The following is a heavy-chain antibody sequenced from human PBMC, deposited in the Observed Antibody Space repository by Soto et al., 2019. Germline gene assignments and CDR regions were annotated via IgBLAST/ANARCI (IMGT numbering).Heavy chain of an antibody. J-gene: IGHJ5*02. CDR3: AKGPSAYYSGSGSYYRGGSWFDP. V-gene: IGHV4-34*01. CDR1: GGSFSGYY. CDR2: INHSGST. Sequence: QVQLQQWGAGLLKPSETLSLTCAVYGGSFSGYYWSWIRQPPGKGLEWIGEINHSGSTNYNPSLKSRVTISVDTSKNQLSLKLSSVTAADTAVYYCAKGPSAYYSGSGSYYRGGSWFDPCGQGTLVTVSS. D-gene: IGHD3-10*01.